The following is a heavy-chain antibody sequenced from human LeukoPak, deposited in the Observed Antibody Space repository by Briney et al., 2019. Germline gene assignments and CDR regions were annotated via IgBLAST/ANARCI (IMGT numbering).Heavy chain of an antibody. D-gene: IGHD3-3*01. J-gene: IGHJ5*02. Sequence: PGGSLRLSCAASGFTLSTVWMSWVRQAPGRGLEWVCCIKGKTDGGTTDYTAPVKGRITISRDDSKNTLYLQKNSLKTEDTAVYYCTTDSYYDFWSGYWRFDPWGQGTLVTVSS. CDR2: IKGKTDGGTT. CDR1: GFTLSTVW. V-gene: IGHV3-15*01. CDR3: TTDSYYDFWSGYWRFDP.